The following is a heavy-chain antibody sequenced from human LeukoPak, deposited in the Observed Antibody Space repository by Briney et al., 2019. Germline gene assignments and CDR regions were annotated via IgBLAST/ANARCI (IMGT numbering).Heavy chain of an antibody. D-gene: IGHD2-15*01. J-gene: IGHJ4*02. CDR3: ARDRRYCSGGSCQPFDY. Sequence: GASVKVSCTASGYTFAGYYMHWVRQAPGQGLEWMGWINPNSGGKNYAQKFQGRVTMTRDTSISTAYMELSRLRSDDTAVYYCARDRRYCSGGSCQPFDYWGQGTLVTVSS. CDR1: GYTFAGYY. V-gene: IGHV1-2*02. CDR2: INPNSGGK.